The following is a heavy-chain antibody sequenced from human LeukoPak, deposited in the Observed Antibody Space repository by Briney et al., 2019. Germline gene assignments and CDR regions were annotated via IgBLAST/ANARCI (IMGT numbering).Heavy chain of an antibody. J-gene: IGHJ6*02. Sequence: KPSETLSLTCTVSGGSISSYYWNWIRQPPGKALEWLGYAYYSGSTNYNPSLKTRLTISVDTSKAQFSLTLSSVTAADTAIYYCASRSGRNYYGMDVWGQGTTVIVSS. CDR2: AYYSGST. V-gene: IGHV4-59*01. D-gene: IGHD3-10*01. CDR1: GGSISSYY. CDR3: ASRSGRNYYGMDV.